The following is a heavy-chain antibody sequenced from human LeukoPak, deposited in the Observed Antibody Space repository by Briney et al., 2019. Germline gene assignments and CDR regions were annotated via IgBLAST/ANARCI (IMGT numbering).Heavy chain of an antibody. J-gene: IGHJ4*02. CDR2: INHSGST. CDR1: GGSFSGYY. Sequence: SETLSLTCAVYGGSFSGYYWSWIRQPPGKGLEWIGEINHSGSTNYNPSLKSRVTIPVDTSKNQFSLKLSSVTAADTAVYYCARGGPYDSSGYYQLDYWGQGTLVTVSS. CDR3: ARGGPYDSSGYYQLDY. V-gene: IGHV4-34*01. D-gene: IGHD3-22*01.